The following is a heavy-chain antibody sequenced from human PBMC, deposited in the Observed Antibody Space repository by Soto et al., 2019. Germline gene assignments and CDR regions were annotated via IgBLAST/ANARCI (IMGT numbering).Heavy chain of an antibody. CDR2: INAGNGNT. CDR1: GYTFTSYA. J-gene: IGHJ4*02. V-gene: IGHV1-3*01. D-gene: IGHD6-19*01. CDR3: ARLYSSGWYSSSVFDY. Sequence: QVQLVQSGAEVKKPGASVKVSCKASGYTFTSYAMHWVRQAPGQRLEWMGWINAGNGNTKYSQKFQGRVTITRDTPASTAYMELSSLRSEDTAVYYCARLYSSGWYSSSVFDYWGQGTLVTVSS.